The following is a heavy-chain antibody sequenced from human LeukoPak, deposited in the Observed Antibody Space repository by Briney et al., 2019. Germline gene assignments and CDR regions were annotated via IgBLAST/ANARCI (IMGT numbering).Heavy chain of an antibody. V-gene: IGHV4-59*01. D-gene: IGHD4-11*01. J-gene: IGHJ4*02. CDR2: IYYSGST. Sequence: SETLSLTCTVSGGSIRSYYWSWIRQPPGKGLEWIGYIYYSGSTNYNPSLKSRVTISVDTSKNQFSLKLSSVTAADTAVHYCARDSGAVTTRRFDYWGQGTLVTVSS. CDR3: ARDSGAVTTRRFDY. CDR1: GGSIRSYY.